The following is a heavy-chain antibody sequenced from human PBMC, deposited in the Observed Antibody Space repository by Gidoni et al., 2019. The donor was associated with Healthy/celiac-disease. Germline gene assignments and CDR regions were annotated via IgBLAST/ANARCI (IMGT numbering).Heavy chain of an antibody. CDR1: GGAISSYY. Sequence: QVQLQESGPGLVKPSEPLSLTCTVSGGAISSYYWSWIRQPPGKGLEWIGYIYYSGSTNYNPSLKSRVTISVDTSKNQFSLKLSSVTAADTAVYYCAIWANGGYFDYWGQGTLVTVSS. V-gene: IGHV4-59*08. J-gene: IGHJ4*02. CDR3: AIWANGGYFDY. CDR2: IYYSGST. D-gene: IGHD2-8*01.